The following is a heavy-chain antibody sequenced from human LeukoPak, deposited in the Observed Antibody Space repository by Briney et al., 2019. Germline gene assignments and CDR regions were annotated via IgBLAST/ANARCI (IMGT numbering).Heavy chain of an antibody. V-gene: IGHV4-30-2*01. D-gene: IGHD7-27*01. CDR3: ARGTPNWGFPNWFDP. CDR1: GGSISSGGYY. J-gene: IGHJ5*02. CDR2: IYHSGST. Sequence: PSQTLSLTCTVSGGSISSGGYYWSWIRQPPGKGLEWIGYIYHSGSTYYNPSLKSRVTISVDTSKNQFSLKLSSVTAADTAVYYCARGTPNWGFPNWFDPWGQGTLVTVSS.